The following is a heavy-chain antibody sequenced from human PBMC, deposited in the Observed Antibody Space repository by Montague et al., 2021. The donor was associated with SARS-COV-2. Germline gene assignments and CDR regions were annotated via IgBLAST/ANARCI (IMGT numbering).Heavy chain of an antibody. CDR1: GFTISSYE. CDR3: ARDEYRASPRGGTDALDI. J-gene: IGHJ3*02. D-gene: IGHD2/OR15-2a*01. V-gene: IGHV3-48*03. CDR2: ISDTGTTT. Sequence: SLRLSCAASGFTISSYEMNWVRQAPGKGLEWVSYISDTGTTTFFADSVKGRFTISRDNAKNSLYLTMNSLRAEDTAVYYCARDEYRASPRGGTDALDIWGQGTVVTVSS.